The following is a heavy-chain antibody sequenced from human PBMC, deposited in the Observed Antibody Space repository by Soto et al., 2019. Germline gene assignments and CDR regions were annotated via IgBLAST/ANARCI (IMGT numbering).Heavy chain of an antibody. CDR1: GYTFTSYG. CDR3: ARDLHSVVVPAAISWFDP. J-gene: IGHJ5*02. Sequence: QVQLVQSGAEVKKPGASVKVSCKASGYTFTSYGISWVRQAPGQGLEWMGWISAYNGNTNYAQKLQGRGTMTTDTATSTAYMELRSLRSDDTAVYYCARDLHSVVVPAAISWFDPWGQGTLVTVSS. D-gene: IGHD2-2*02. CDR2: ISAYNGNT. V-gene: IGHV1-18*01.